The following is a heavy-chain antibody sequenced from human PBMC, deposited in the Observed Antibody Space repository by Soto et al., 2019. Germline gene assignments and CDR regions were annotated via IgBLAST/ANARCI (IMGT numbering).Heavy chain of an antibody. CDR2: ISGFNGDT. CDR3: ARDVDVLTAPPGDY. Sequence: ASVKVSCKASGYTFSTYGISWVRQAPGQGLEWLGWISGFNGDTNYAQKFQGRVSMTADTSTTTVYLEMRSLNSDDSAMYYCARDVDVLTAPPGDYWGQGTLVTAPQ. D-gene: IGHD2-21*02. V-gene: IGHV1-18*04. J-gene: IGHJ4*02. CDR1: GYTFSTYG.